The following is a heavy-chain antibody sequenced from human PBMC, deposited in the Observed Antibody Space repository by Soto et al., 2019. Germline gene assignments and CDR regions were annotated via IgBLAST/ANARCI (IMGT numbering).Heavy chain of an antibody. V-gene: IGHV4-31*03. J-gene: IGHJ3*02. D-gene: IGHD2-21*01. CDR3: AKYCGGNSCQSLYACDM. Sequence: QVQLQESGPGLVKPSQTLSLTCTVSGGSISSDDYYWTWIRQYAGKGLEWIGHIYYRGITNYNSSLRSRVTISVDTSKNQFSLRLSSVTAANTALYYCAKYCGGNSCQSLYACDMWGQGTMVTVSS. CDR2: IYYRGIT. CDR1: GGSISSDDYY.